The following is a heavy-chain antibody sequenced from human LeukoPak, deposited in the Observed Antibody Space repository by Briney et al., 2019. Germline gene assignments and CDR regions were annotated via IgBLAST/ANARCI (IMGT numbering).Heavy chain of an antibody. V-gene: IGHV1-18*01. D-gene: IGHD3-22*01. CDR2: ISAYNGNT. CDR1: GYTFTSYV. J-gene: IGHJ3*02. CDR3: ARGVGDTYYYDSSGYSDAFDI. Sequence: ASVKVSCKASGYTFTSYVISWVRQAPGRGLEWMGWISAYNGNTNYAQKLQGRVTMTTDTSTSTAYMELRSLRSDDTAVYYCARGVGDTYYYDSSGYSDAFDIWGQGTMVTVSS.